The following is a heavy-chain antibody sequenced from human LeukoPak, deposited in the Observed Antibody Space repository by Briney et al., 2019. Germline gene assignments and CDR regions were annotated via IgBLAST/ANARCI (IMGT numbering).Heavy chain of an antibody. CDR3: AKDSSRYCSSTSCYANFDY. CDR1: GFTFSSYA. V-gene: IGHV3-23*01. D-gene: IGHD2-2*01. CDR2: FSGSGGST. Sequence: GGSLRLSCAASGFTFSSYAMSWVRQAPGKGLEWVSAFSGSGGSTYYADSVKGRFTISRDNSKSTLYLQMNSLRAEDTAVYYCAKDSSRYCSSTSCYANFDYWGQGTLVTVSS. J-gene: IGHJ4*02.